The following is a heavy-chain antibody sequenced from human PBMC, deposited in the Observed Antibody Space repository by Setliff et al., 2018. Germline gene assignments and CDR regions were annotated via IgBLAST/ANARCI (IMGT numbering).Heavy chain of an antibody. Sequence: ASVKVSCKASGYSLSNYVMNWVRQAPGQGLEWMGWINTKTGDPSYAQGFTGRFVFSLDTSVSTAYLQISSLKAEDTAVYYCAREGSGWCYDYWGQGTLVTVSS. CDR3: AREGSGWCYDY. V-gene: IGHV7-4-1*02. CDR2: INTKTGDP. D-gene: IGHD6-19*01. CDR1: GYSLSNYV. J-gene: IGHJ4*02.